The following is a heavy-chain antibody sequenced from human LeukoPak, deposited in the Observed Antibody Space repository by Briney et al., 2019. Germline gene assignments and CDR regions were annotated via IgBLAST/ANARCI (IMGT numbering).Heavy chain of an antibody. CDR1: GFTFSSYG. V-gene: IGHV3-33*01. CDR3: ARDVAAAASYFDY. Sequence: GGSLRLSCAASGFTFSSYGMHWVRQAPGKGLEWVAVIWYDGSNKYYADSVKGRFTISRDNSKNTLYLQMNSLRAEDTAVYYCARDVAAAASYFDYWGQGTLVTVSS. D-gene: IGHD6-13*01. CDR2: IWYDGSNK. J-gene: IGHJ4*02.